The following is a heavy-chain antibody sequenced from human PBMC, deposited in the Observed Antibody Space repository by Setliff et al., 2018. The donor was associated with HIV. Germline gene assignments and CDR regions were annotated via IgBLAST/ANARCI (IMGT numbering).Heavy chain of an antibody. CDR2: ISSSGSYI. Sequence: PGGSLRLSCAASGFTFFDYVLNWVRQAPGKGLERVSSISSSGSYIYYADSVKGRFTISRDHATSALYLQMDSLRAEDTALYYCTRSHSTRDAFDIWGQGTMVTVSS. D-gene: IGHD2-2*01. CDR1: GFTFFDYV. V-gene: IGHV3-21*01. J-gene: IGHJ3*02. CDR3: TRSHSTRDAFDI.